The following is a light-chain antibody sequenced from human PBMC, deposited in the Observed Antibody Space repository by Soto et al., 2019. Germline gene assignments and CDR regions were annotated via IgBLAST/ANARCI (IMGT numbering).Light chain of an antibody. J-gene: IGLJ1*01. CDR2: DVS. CDR3: CSYAGSYTFV. CDR1: SSDIGGYKY. V-gene: IGLV2-11*01. Sequence: QSALTQARSVSGSPGQSVTISCSGTSSDIGGYKYVSWYQHLPGKVPKLIIYDVSKRPSGVPDRFSGSKSGDTASLTISGLQAEDEADYFCCSYAGSYTFVFGTGTKLTVL.